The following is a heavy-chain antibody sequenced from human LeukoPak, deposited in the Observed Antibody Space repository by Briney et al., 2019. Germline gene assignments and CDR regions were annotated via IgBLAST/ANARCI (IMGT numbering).Heavy chain of an antibody. V-gene: IGHV3-33*06. Sequence: GGSLRLSCAASGFTFSSYGMHWVRQAPGKGLEWVAVIWYDGSNKYYADSVKGRFTISRDNSKNTVYLQMNSLRPEDTAVYYCAKTTTGYSSGRYPGWPIDYWGQGTLVTVSS. CDR1: GFTFSSYG. J-gene: IGHJ4*02. CDR2: IWYDGSNK. CDR3: AKTTTGYSSGRYPGWPIDY. D-gene: IGHD6-19*01.